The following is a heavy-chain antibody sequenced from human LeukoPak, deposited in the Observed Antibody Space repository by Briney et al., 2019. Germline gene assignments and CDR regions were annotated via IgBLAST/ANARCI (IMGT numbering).Heavy chain of an antibody. CDR1: GFTVSSNY. V-gene: IGHV3-66*01. Sequence: PGGSLRLSCAASGFTVSSNYMSWVRQAPGEGLEWVSIIYSDGSTYYADSVKGRFTISRDNSKNTLYLQMNSLRAEDTAVYYCARVTFNYFGSGDAFDIWGQGTMVTVSS. J-gene: IGHJ3*02. CDR2: IYSDGST. CDR3: ARVTFNYFGSGDAFDI. D-gene: IGHD3-10*01.